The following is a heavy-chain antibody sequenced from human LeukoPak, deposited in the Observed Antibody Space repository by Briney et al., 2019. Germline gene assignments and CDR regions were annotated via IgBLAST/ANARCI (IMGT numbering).Heavy chain of an antibody. CDR3: ARDHNKGPDL. CDR1: GYTFIDNY. J-gene: IGHJ5*02. D-gene: IGHD1-14*01. V-gene: IGHV1-2*02. Sequence: ASVTVSFTSSGYTFIDNYFHWVRQAPGQGLEWVGWIHPKTGRTHYAQNFQGRVTLTRDTSISTAYMYLSGLTSDDTAIYYCARDHNKGPDLWGQGTLVTVSS. CDR2: IHPKTGRT.